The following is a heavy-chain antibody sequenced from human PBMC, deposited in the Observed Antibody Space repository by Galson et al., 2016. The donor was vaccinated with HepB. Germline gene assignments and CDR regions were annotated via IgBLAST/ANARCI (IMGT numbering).Heavy chain of an antibody. J-gene: IGHJ4*02. CDR1: GYSFTSYW. D-gene: IGHD5-18*01. Sequence: QSGAEVKKPGESLEISCKGSGYSFTSYWIAWVRQMPGKGLEWMGIIYPGDSDTRYSPSFQGQVTISVDKSISTAYLQWSSLKASDTAMYFCARRRDTAGSARYFDYGAQGTLVTVSS. CDR2: IYPGDSDT. CDR3: ARRRDTAGSARYFDY. V-gene: IGHV5-51*01.